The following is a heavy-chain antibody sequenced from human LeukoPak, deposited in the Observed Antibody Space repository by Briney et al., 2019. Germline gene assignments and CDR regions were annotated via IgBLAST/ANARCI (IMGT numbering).Heavy chain of an antibody. CDR2: IWYDGSKQ. J-gene: IGHJ4*02. Sequence: GGSLRLSCAASGFAFSDYGMHWVRQAPGKGLGWVAVIWYDGSKQKYADSVRGRFTISRVNSKNTLNLQMNSLRVEDTAVYYCSHVLTAAGTDYWGQGTLATVSS. V-gene: IGHV3-33*01. CDR1: GFAFSDYG. D-gene: IGHD6-25*01. CDR3: SHVLTAAGTDY.